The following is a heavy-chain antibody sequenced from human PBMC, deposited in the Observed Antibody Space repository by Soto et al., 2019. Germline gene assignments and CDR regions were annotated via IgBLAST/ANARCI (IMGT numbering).Heavy chain of an antibody. Sequence: KPGGSLRLSCAASGFTFSSYSMNWVRQAPGKGLEWVSSINSGSFSINYADSVKGRFSISRDNAQNSLHLQMNNLRAEDTAVYYCERNESYNIYGMDVWGQGTTVTVSS. CDR2: INSGSFSI. V-gene: IGHV3-21*01. CDR1: GFTFSSYS. CDR3: ERNESYNIYGMDV. D-gene: IGHD1-1*01. J-gene: IGHJ6*02.